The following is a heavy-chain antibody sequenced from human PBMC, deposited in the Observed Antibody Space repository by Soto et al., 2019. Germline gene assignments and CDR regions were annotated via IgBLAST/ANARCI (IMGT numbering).Heavy chain of an antibody. D-gene: IGHD6-19*01. Sequence: QVQLVQSGAEVKKPGASVKVSCKASGYTFTSYDINWVRQATGQGLEWMGWMNPNSGNTGYAQKFQGRVTMTRNTSIRTAYMELSSLRSEDTAVYYCARVAVAGTPNWFDPWGQGTLVTVSS. CDR1: GYTFTSYD. CDR3: ARVAVAGTPNWFDP. J-gene: IGHJ5*02. V-gene: IGHV1-8*01. CDR2: MNPNSGNT.